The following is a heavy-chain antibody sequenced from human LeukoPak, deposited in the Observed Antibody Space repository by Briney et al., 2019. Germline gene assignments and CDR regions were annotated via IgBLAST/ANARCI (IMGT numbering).Heavy chain of an antibody. CDR2: IKQDGSKI. D-gene: IGHD3-10*01. CDR3: ARDFGSGNNWFDP. Sequence: PGGSLRLSCSASGFTFSADWMSWVRQAPGRGLELVANIKQDGSKIYYVESVKGRFTISRDNARNSLYLQMDSLRVEDTAVYYCARDFGSGNNWFDPWGQGTLVTVSS. V-gene: IGHV3-7*04. J-gene: IGHJ5*02. CDR1: GFTFSADW.